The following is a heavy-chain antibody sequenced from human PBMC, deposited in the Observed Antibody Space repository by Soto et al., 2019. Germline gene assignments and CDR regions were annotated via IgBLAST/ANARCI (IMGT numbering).Heavy chain of an antibody. Sequence: SETLSLTCTVSGGSISSGGYYWSWIRQHPGKGLEWIGYIYYSGSTYYNPSLKSRVTISVDTSKNQFSLKLSSVTAADTAVYYCARDLMATETFDYWGQGTLVTVSS. D-gene: IGHD4-4*01. J-gene: IGHJ4*02. CDR2: IYYSGST. CDR1: GGSISSGGYY. CDR3: ARDLMATETFDY. V-gene: IGHV4-31*03.